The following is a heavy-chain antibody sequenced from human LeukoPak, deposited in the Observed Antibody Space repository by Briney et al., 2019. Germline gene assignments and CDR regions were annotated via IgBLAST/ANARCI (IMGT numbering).Heavy chain of an antibody. Sequence: SVKVSCKASGGTFSSYAISWVRQAPGQGLEWMGGIIPIFGTANYAQKFQGRVTITGDESTSTAYMELSSLRSEDTAVYYCASPDGRYYYDSSGYSTWGQGTLVTVSS. V-gene: IGHV1-69*13. J-gene: IGHJ5*02. CDR1: GGTFSSYA. D-gene: IGHD3-22*01. CDR3: ASPDGRYYYDSSGYST. CDR2: IIPIFGTA.